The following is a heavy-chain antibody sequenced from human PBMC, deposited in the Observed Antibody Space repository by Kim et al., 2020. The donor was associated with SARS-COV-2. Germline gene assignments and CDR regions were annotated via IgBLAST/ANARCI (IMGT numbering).Heavy chain of an antibody. J-gene: IGHJ4*02. CDR3: ATDRTSGYYTY. D-gene: IGHD3-22*01. Sequence: ISYAQKFQGRVTMTEDSSTDTAYLVLRSLRSDDTAVYYCATDRTSGYYTYWGQGTLVTVSS. CDR2: I. V-gene: IGHV1-24*01.